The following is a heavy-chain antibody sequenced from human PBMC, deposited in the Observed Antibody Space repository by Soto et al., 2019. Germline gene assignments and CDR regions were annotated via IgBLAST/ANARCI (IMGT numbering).Heavy chain of an antibody. CDR2: FFSDAER. CDR1: GFSLTNGRMG. CDR3: ARMDGDYNYYGLDV. V-gene: IGHV2-26*01. Sequence: QVTLKESGPVLVKPTETLTLTCSVSGFSLTNGRMGVSWIRQPPGKGLEWLAHFFSDAERSYSTSMQSRLNMYRDSSGSKVVLTMTNMAPADTATYFCARMDGDYNYYGLDVWGHGIAVTVSS. D-gene: IGHD4-17*01. J-gene: IGHJ6*02.